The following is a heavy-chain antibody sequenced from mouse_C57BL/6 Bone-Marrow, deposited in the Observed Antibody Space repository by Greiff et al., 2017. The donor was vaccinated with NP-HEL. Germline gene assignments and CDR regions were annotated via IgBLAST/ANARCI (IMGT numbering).Heavy chain of an antibody. D-gene: IGHD2-3*01. CDR2: ILPGSGST. V-gene: IGHV1-9*01. CDR3: ARDGYPYAMDY. J-gene: IGHJ4*01. Sequence: QVQLQQSGAELMKPGASVKLSCKATGYTFTGYWIEWVKQRPGTGLEWIGEILPGSGSTNYNAKFKGKATFTADTSSNTAYMQLSSLTTEDSAICYYARDGYPYAMDYWGQGTSVTVSS. CDR1: GYTFTGYW.